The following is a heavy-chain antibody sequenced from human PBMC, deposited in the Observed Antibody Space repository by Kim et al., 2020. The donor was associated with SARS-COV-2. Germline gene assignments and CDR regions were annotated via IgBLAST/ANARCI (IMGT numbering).Heavy chain of an antibody. CDR2: ISSSGGVT. J-gene: IGHJ4*02. Sequence: GGSLRLSCAASGFTFSSYAMSWVRQAPGKGLEWVSGISSSGGVTYYADSVKGRFTVSRDNSKNTLYLQMNSLRAEDTAVYYCAKRLYYGSGPFDYWGQGTLVTVSS. D-gene: IGHD3-10*01. CDR3: AKRLYYGSGPFDY. V-gene: IGHV3-23*01. CDR1: GFTFSSYA.